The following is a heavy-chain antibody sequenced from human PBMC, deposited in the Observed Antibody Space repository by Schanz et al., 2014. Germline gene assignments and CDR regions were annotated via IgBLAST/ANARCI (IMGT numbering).Heavy chain of an antibody. D-gene: IGHD2-21*02. CDR1: GFSVGNKY. J-gene: IGHJ2*01. V-gene: IGHV3-74*02. CDR3: AKDLGVDCGDGCFNWYFDL. CDR2: INSVGSNT. Sequence: EVQLVESGGGLVQPGGSLRLSCAASGFSVGNKYMNWVRQAPGKGLEWVARINSVGSNTDYADSVTGRFTISRDNAKNTLYLQMSTLRAEDTAVYFCAKDLGVDCGDGCFNWYFDLWGRGTLVTASS.